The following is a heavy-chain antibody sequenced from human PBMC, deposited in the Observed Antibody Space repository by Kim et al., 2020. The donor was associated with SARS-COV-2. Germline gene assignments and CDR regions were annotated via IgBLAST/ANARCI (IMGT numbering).Heavy chain of an antibody. CDR3: AREGKEYYFDY. D-gene: IGHD3-10*01. CDR2: A. V-gene: IGHV1-69*01. J-gene: IGHJ4*02. Sequence: ANYAQKFKGRVTITADESTSTAYMELSSLRSEDTAVYYCAREGKEYYFDYWGQGTLVTVSS.